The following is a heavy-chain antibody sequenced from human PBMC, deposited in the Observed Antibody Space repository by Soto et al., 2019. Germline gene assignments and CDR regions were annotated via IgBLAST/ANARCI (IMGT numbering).Heavy chain of an antibody. CDR3: AREWSAAGHFDGMDV. V-gene: IGHV1-8*01. D-gene: IGHD6-13*01. CDR2: MNTNSDDT. Sequence: QVQLVQSGAEVKKPGASVQVSCKTSGYTFTSYDINWVRQAPGQGLEWVGWMNTNSDDTRSAQKFRGRLTLTRDRSMRAVYMKLSNLRPDDTAVYYCAREWSAAGHFDGMDVWGQGTTVAVSS. J-gene: IGHJ6*02. CDR1: GYTFTSYD.